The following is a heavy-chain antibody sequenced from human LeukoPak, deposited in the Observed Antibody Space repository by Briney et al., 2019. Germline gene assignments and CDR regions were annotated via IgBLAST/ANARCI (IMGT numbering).Heavy chain of an antibody. J-gene: IGHJ3*02. D-gene: IGHD2-2*03. CDR2: INHSGST. CDR3: ATGMMDIVVVPAANPYAFDI. CDR1: GGSFSGYD. Sequence: SETLSLTCAVYGGSFSGYDWTWIRQPPGKGLEWIGKINHSGSTNYNPSLKSRVTISIDPSKNQFSLRLNSMTAADTAVYYCATGMMDIVVVPAANPYAFDIWGQGTMVTVSS. V-gene: IGHV4-34*01.